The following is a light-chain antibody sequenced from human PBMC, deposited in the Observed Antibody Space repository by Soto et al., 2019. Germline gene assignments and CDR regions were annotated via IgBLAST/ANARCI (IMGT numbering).Light chain of an antibody. J-gene: IGKJ4*01. CDR3: QQSQSSPLS. V-gene: IGKV1-39*01. CDR2: TAS. Sequence: IQMTQSPSSLSASVGDRVTITCRASQSIVRNLNWYQQKPGKAPELLIYTASNLESGVPSRFSGSGSGTDFALTISSLQPEDSAVYYCQQSQSSPLSFGGGTKVDIK. CDR1: QSIVRN.